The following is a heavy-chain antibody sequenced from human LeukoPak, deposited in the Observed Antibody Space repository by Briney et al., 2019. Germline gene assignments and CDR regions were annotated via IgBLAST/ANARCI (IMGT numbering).Heavy chain of an antibody. Sequence: SETLSLTCTVSGGSISSYYWSWIRQPPGKGLEWIGYIYYSGSTNYNPSLKSRVTISVDTSKNQFSLKLSSVTAADTAVYYCARLRLRVPAALYFDYWGQGNLVTVSS. V-gene: IGHV4-59*08. CDR2: IYYSGST. CDR1: GGSISSYY. J-gene: IGHJ4*02. D-gene: IGHD2-2*01. CDR3: ARLRLRVPAALYFDY.